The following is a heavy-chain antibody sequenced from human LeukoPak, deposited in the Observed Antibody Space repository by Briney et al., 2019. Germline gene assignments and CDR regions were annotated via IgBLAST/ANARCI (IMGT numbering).Heavy chain of an antibody. V-gene: IGHV3-9*01. CDR3: AKATYSTSPGYYFDY. CDR2: ISWNSAMI. J-gene: IGHJ4*02. Sequence: PGRSLRLSCAASGFTFDDYAMHWVRQGSGKGLEWVSGISWNSAMIAYADSVKGRFTISRDNAKNSLYLQMNSLRAEDTAFYYCAKATYSTSPGYYFDYWGQGTLVTVSS. D-gene: IGHD6-6*01. CDR1: GFTFDDYA.